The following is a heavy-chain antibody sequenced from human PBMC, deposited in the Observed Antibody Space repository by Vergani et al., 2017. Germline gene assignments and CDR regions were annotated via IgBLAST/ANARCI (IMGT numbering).Heavy chain of an antibody. CDR1: RGTFSSYT. V-gene: IGHV1-69*04. CDR3: ARAPVWFGETLKSLDY. Sequence: QVQLVQSGAEVKKPGASVKVSCKASRGTFSSYTISWVRQAPGQGLEWMGRIIPILDITNYAQKFQGRVSITADKSASTAYMELSSLRSEDTAVYYCARAPVWFGETLKSLDYWGQGTLVTVSS. J-gene: IGHJ4*02. CDR2: IIPILDIT. D-gene: IGHD3-10*01.